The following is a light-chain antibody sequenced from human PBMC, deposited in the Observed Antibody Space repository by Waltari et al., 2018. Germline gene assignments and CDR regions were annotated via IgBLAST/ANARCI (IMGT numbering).Light chain of an antibody. V-gene: IGLV2-14*01. CDR2: KVN. CDR3: SSYTRRSYWV. CDR1: SSDVGFYDF. J-gene: IGLJ3*02. Sequence: QSALTQPASVSGSPGQSITISCTGTSSDVGFYDFVSWFPQHPGKAPKAMIYKVNKRPSGVSNRFSGSKSANTASLTISGLQAEDEADYYCSSYTRRSYWVFGGGTQLTVL.